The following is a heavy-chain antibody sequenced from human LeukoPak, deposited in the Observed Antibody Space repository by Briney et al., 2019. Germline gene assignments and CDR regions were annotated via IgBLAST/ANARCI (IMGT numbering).Heavy chain of an antibody. J-gene: IGHJ2*01. CDR2: ISGSGGST. Sequence: GGSLRLSCAASGFTFRSYAMSWVRQAPGKGLEWVSAISGSGGSTYYADSVKGRFTISRDNSKNTLYLQMNSLRAEDTAVYYCARTKGDGGKTRRIDWYFDLWGRGTLVTVSS. D-gene: IGHD4-23*01. V-gene: IGHV3-23*01. CDR1: GFTFRSYA. CDR3: ARTKGDGGKTRRIDWYFDL.